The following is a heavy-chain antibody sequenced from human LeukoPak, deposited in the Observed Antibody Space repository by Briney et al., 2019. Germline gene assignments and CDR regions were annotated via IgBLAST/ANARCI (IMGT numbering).Heavy chain of an antibody. CDR2: IKQDGSEK. Sequence: GGSLRLSCAASGFTFSSYWMSWVRQAPGKGLEWVSNIKQDGSEKYYVDSVKGRFTISRDNAKNSLYLQMNSLRAEDTAVYYCARDRDFWSGYYYYYYMDVWGKGTTVTVSS. D-gene: IGHD3-3*01. V-gene: IGHV3-7*01. CDR3: ARDRDFWSGYYYYYYMDV. J-gene: IGHJ6*03. CDR1: GFTFSSYW.